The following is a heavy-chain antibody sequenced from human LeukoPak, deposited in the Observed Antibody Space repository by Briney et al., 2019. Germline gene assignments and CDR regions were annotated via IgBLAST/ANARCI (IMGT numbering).Heavy chain of an antibody. CDR2: INHSGST. CDR1: GGSFSGYY. CDR3: ARSITIFGVVQSIRRWFDP. V-gene: IGHV4-34*01. Sequence: PSETVCLTCAVYGGSFSGYYWSWIRQPPGKGLEWIGEINHSGSTNYNPSLKSRVTISVDTSKNQFSLKLSSVTAADTAVYYCARSITIFGVVQSIRRWFDPWGHRTLVTVSS. D-gene: IGHD3-3*01. J-gene: IGHJ5*02.